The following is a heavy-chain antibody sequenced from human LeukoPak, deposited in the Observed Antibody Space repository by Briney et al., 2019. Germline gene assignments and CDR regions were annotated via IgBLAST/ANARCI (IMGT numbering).Heavy chain of an antibody. CDR2: IRGKANSYAT. Sequence: PGGSLRLSCAASGFTFSGSAMHWVRQASGKGLEWVGRIRGKANSYATAYAASVKGRFTVSRDTSKNTLYLQMNSLRADDTAVYYCAKCSTSAYTTGWCNWIDPWGQGTLVTVSS. J-gene: IGHJ5*02. D-gene: IGHD6-19*01. V-gene: IGHV3-73*01. CDR1: GFTFSGSA. CDR3: AKCSTSAYTTGWCNWIDP.